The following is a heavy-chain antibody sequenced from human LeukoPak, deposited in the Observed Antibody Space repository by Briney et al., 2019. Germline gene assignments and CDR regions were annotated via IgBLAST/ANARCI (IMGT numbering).Heavy chain of an antibody. V-gene: IGHV1-69*04. CDR2: IIPILGIA. Sequence: SVKVSCKASGGTFSSYAISWVRQAPGQGLEWMGRIIPILGIANYAQKFQGRVTITADKSTSTAYMELSSLRSEDTAVYYCVRGPDYGGNSFNYWGQGTLVTVSS. CDR3: VRGPDYGGNSFNY. CDR1: GGTFSSYA. D-gene: IGHD4-23*01. J-gene: IGHJ4*02.